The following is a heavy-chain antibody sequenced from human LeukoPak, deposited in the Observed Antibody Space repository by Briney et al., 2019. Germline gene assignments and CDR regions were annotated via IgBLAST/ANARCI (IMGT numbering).Heavy chain of an antibody. Sequence: GGSLRLSCAASGFTFSSYWMSWVRQAPGKGLEWVANIKQDGSEKYYVDSVKGRFTISRDNAKNSLYLQMNSLRAGDTAVYYCARLSRDGYNYGPYFDYWGQGTLVTVSS. CDR1: GFTFSSYW. V-gene: IGHV3-7*01. J-gene: IGHJ4*02. CDR2: IKQDGSEK. CDR3: ARLSRDGYNYGPYFDY. D-gene: IGHD5-24*01.